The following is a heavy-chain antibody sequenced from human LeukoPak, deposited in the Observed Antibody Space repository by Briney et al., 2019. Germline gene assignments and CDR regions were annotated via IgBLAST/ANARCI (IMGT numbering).Heavy chain of an antibody. Sequence: SETLSLTCVVSGASISTNNWWNWIRQPPGKGLEWIGEIHHSGNTNYNASLESRVTISVDKTKNQLSLKLTSVTAADTAVYYCARHGIFCSITSCYGIDYWGQGNLVTVSS. CDR3: ARHGIFCSITSCYGIDY. V-gene: IGHV4-4*02. D-gene: IGHD2-2*01. J-gene: IGHJ4*02. CDR1: GASISTNNW. CDR2: IHHSGNT.